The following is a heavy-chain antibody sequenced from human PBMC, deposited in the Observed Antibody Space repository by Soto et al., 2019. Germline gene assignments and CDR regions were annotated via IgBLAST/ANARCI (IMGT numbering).Heavy chain of an antibody. Sequence: SETLSLTCAISGESLSFYYWSWLRQPPGKGLEWIGEINRHGITNYNPSLTSRVTMSVDTSRNQLSLKLRSVTAADTAVYYCARRGVILDGQQYMDVWGKGTTVTVSS. CDR3: ARRGVILDGQQYMDV. D-gene: IGHD3-16*01. V-gene: IGHV4-34*01. CDR1: GESLSFYY. CDR2: INRHGIT. J-gene: IGHJ6*03.